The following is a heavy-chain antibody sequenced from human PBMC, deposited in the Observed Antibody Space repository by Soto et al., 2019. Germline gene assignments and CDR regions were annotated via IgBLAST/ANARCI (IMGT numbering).Heavy chain of an antibody. CDR1: GGSISDYF. CDR2: IYYSGRT. Sequence: QVQLQESGPGLVKPSETLSLTCTVSGGSISDYFWTWIRQPPGKGLEWIGYIYYSGRTNYTPSLKRRVTLTVDTSKNQFALKLTSVTAAGTAVYYCARVGGDDFGDSGGFDYWGRGTLVTVSS. V-gene: IGHV4-59*01. D-gene: IGHD4-17*01. CDR3: ARVGGDDFGDSGGFDY. J-gene: IGHJ4*02.